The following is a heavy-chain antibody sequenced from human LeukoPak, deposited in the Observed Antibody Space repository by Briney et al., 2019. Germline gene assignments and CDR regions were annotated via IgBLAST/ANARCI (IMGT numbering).Heavy chain of an antibody. V-gene: IGHV4-34*01. CDR1: GGSFSGYH. D-gene: IGHD5-18*01. Sequence: PSETLSLTCAVYGGSFSGYHWSWIRQPPGKGLEWIGEIDRFGSTKYNSSLKSRVTISIDTSKNQFSLKLSSVTAADTAVYYCARDGNPYSYGDYYYYMDVWGKGTTVTVSS. J-gene: IGHJ6*03. CDR3: ARDGNPYSYGDYYYYMDV. CDR2: IDRFGST.